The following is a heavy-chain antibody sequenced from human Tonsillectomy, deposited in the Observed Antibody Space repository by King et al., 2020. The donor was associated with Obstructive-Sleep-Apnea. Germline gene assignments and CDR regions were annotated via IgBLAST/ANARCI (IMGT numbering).Heavy chain of an antibody. D-gene: IGHD3-3*01. J-gene: IGHJ6*02. Sequence: VQLQESGPGLVKPSGTLSLTCAVSGGSISSSNWWSWVRPPPGKGLEWIGEIYHSGSTNYNPSLKSRVTISVDKSKNQFSLKLSSVTAADTAVYYCARDNFWSGYGRDYYYYGMDVWGQGTTVTVSS. CDR2: IYHSGST. CDR3: ARDNFWSGYGRDYYYYGMDV. V-gene: IGHV4-4*02. CDR1: GGSISSSNW.